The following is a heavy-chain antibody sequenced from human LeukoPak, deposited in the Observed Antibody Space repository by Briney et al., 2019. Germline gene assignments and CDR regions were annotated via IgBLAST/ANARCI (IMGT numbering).Heavy chain of an antibody. D-gene: IGHD5-18*01. CDR3: ASDWMQFWLPFY. V-gene: IGHV3-23*01. Sequence: AGVSLRLSCAASGFTFSNYAMNWVRQAPGKGLEWVSGIGRSGDSTYYADSVKGRFTISRDNSKNTLYLQMNGLRAEDTAIYYCASDWMQFWLPFYWGQGTLVTVSS. CDR1: GFTFSNYA. J-gene: IGHJ4*02. CDR2: IGRSGDST.